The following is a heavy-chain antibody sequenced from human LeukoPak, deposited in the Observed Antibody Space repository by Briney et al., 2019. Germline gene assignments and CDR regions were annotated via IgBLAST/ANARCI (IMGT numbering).Heavy chain of an antibody. CDR1: GFTFSSYA. D-gene: IGHD6-13*01. CDR3: ARDSSSWYFPSGTFDY. J-gene: IGHJ4*02. Sequence: GGSLRLSCAASGFTFSSYAMHWVRQAPGKGLEWVSYISSSSSTIYYADSVKGRFTISRDNAKNSLYLQMNSLRAEDTAVYYCARDSSSWYFPSGTFDYWGQGTLVTVSS. V-gene: IGHV3-48*01. CDR2: ISSSSSTI.